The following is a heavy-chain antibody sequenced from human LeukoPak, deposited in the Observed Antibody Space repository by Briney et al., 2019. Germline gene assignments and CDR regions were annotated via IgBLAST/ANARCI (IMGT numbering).Heavy chain of an antibody. D-gene: IGHD4-23*01. CDR3: ARSLVRWAFDY. CDR1: GFTFSSYD. V-gene: IGHV3-23*01. Sequence: GGSLRLSCAASGFTFSSYDMSWVRQAPGKGLEWVSSLISDGGSTEYADSVKGRFTISRDNSKNTLYLQMNSLRAEDTALYFCARSLVRWAFDYWGRGALVSVSS. CDR2: LISDGGST. J-gene: IGHJ4*01.